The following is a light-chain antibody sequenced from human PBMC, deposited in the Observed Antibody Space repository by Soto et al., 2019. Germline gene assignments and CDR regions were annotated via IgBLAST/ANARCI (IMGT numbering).Light chain of an antibody. Sequence: DIQMTQSPSTLSESIGDRVTITCRASQSLNNWLAWFQQKPGKAPKLLIAMASYLESGVPSRFSGSGSGTEFTLTITSLQPDDFATYYCQQYNTFPRTFGQGTKVELK. CDR3: QQYNTFPRT. J-gene: IGKJ1*01. CDR2: MAS. V-gene: IGKV1-5*03. CDR1: QSLNNW.